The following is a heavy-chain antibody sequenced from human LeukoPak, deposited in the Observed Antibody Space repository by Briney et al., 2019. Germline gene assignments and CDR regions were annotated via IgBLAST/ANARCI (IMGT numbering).Heavy chain of an antibody. D-gene: IGHD6-19*01. CDR1: GGSFSGYY. Sequence: SETLSLTCAVYGGSFSGYYWSWLRQPPGQGLEWIGEINHSGSSNYNPSLKSRVTISVDTSKNQFYLKLSSVTAADTAVYYCARLASIAVDIDYWGQGTLVTVSS. CDR2: INHSGSS. CDR3: ARLASIAVDIDY. J-gene: IGHJ4*02. V-gene: IGHV4-34*01.